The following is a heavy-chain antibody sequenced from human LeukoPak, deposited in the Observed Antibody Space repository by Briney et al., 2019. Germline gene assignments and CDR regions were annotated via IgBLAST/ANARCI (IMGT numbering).Heavy chain of an antibody. CDR3: ARDPYYDFWSGYYGGYGMDV. CDR2: IYYSGST. J-gene: IGHJ6*02. V-gene: IGHV4-30-4*01. D-gene: IGHD3-3*01. Sequence: PSQTLSLTCTVSGGSISSGDYYWRWIRQPPGTGLEWLGYIYYSGSTYYNPSLKSRVTISVDTSKNQFSLKLSSVTAADTAVYYCARDPYYDFWSGYYGGYGMDVWGQGTTVTVSS. CDR1: GGSISSGDYY.